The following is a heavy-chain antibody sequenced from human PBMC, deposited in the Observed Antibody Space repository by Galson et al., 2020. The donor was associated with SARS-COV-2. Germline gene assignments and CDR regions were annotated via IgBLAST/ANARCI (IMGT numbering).Heavy chain of an antibody. CDR2: INHSGST. J-gene: IGHJ4*02. Sequence: SQTLSLTCAVYGGSFSGYYWSWIRQPPGKGLEWIGEINHSGSTNYNPSLKSRVTISVDTSKNQFSLKLSSVTAADTAVYYCARGYRQWLVLSNFWRYYFDYWGQGTLVTVSS. D-gene: IGHD6-19*01. CDR3: ARGYRQWLVLSNFWRYYFDY. V-gene: IGHV4-34*01. CDR1: GGSFSGYY.